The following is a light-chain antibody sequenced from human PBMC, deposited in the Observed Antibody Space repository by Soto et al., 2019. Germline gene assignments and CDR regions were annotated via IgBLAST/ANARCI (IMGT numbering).Light chain of an antibody. J-gene: IGLJ2*01. CDR1: XXXXGGYKY. V-gene: IGLV2-14*01. CDR2: EVS. Sequence: QSVLTXPASVSGSPGQSXTXXXTXXXXXXGGYKYVSWYQQHPDKAPKLIIFEVSNRPSGISSRFSGSKSGNTASLTISGLQAEDEADYYCASYTSSSTSVIFGRGTKLTVL. CDR3: ASYTSSSTSVI.